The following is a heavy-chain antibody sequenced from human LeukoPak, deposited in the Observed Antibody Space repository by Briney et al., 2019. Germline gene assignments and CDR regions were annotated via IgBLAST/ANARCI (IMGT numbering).Heavy chain of an antibody. V-gene: IGHV3-48*03. D-gene: IGHD2/OR15-2a*01. CDR1: GFTFSSYE. J-gene: IGHJ4*02. Sequence: GGSLRLSCAASGFTFSSYEMNWVRQAPGKGLEWVSYISSSGSTIYYADSVKGRFTISRDNAKNSLYLQMNSLRDEDTAVYYCVRDHYYSFDYWGQGTLVTVSS. CDR3: VRDHYYSFDY. CDR2: ISSSGSTI.